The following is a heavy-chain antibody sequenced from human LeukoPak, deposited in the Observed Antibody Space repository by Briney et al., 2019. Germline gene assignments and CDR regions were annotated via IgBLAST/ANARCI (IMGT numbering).Heavy chain of an antibody. V-gene: IGHV1-18*04. D-gene: IGHD5-18*01. CDR1: GYTFTSYG. CDR2: FSAYNGNT. J-gene: IGHJ4*02. Sequence: ASVKVSCKASGYTFTSYGISWVRQAPGQGLEWMGGFSAYNGNTNYAQKLRGRITMTTDTSTSTAYMELRSLRSDDTDVYYCGRFFEKSDTAMVTPLDYWGQGTLGTVSS. CDR3: GRFFEKSDTAMVTPLDY.